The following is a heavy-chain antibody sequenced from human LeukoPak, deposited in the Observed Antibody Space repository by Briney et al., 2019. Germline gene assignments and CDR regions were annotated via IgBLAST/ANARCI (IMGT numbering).Heavy chain of an antibody. CDR1: ALTFSNYA. J-gene: IGHJ4*02. CDR2: ISGSGGST. V-gene: IGHV3-23*01. Sequence: GGSLRLSCAASALTFSNYAMSWVRQAPGKGLGWVSAISGSGGSTYYADSVKGRFTISRDNSKNTLYLQMNSLRAEDTAVYYRARERDSSGYVLAYWGQGTLVTVSS. D-gene: IGHD3-22*01. CDR3: ARERDSSGYVLAY.